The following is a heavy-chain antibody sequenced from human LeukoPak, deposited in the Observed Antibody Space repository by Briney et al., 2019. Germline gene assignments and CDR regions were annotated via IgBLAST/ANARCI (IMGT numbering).Heavy chain of an antibody. CDR1: GGSISSYY. V-gene: IGHV4-34*01. CDR3: ARLQAYYYYGMDV. J-gene: IGHJ6*02. CDR2: INHSGST. Sequence: SETLSLTCTVSGGSISSYYWSWIRQPPGKGLEWIGEINHSGSTNYNPSLKSRVTISVDTSKNQFSLKLSSVTAADTAVYYCARLQAYYYYGMDVWGQGTTVTVSS. D-gene: IGHD4-11*01.